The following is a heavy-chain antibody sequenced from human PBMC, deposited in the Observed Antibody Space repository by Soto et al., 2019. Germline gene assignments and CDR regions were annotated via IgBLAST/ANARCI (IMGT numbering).Heavy chain of an antibody. CDR2: IYWDDDK. V-gene: IGHV2-5*02. D-gene: IGHD4-17*01. J-gene: IGHJ2*01. CDR1: GFSLSTSGVG. Sequence: QITLKESGPPLVKPTQTRTLTCTFSGFSLSTSGVGVGWIRQPPGKALEWLALIYWDDDKRYRAALKSRLTITKDTSKHQVVSTLTNIDPVDTATYCCAHSYGDYVNPWYFDLWGRGTLVTVSS. CDR3: AHSYGDYVNPWYFDL.